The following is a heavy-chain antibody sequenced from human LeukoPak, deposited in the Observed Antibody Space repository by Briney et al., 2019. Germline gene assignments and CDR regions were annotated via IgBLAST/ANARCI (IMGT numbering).Heavy chain of an antibody. CDR1: IGSIGSSKW. CDR3: ARAEFYLCWWCLLPGIAINWFRP. Sequence: SETLSLTCSVSIGSIGSSKWWSWVRQSPVKGLEWIGEIYLYGTTNYNPSFTSRVTMSVDRSRNQFSLKLSSVTAADTAVYYCARAEFYLCWWCLLPGIAINWFRPRGQGT. CDR2: IYLYGTT. D-gene: IGHD2-21*01. V-gene: IGHV4-4*02. J-gene: IGHJ5*01.